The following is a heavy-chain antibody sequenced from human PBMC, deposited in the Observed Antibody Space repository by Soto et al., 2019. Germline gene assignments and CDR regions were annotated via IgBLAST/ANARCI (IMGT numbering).Heavy chain of an antibody. CDR2: IYWDDDK. CDR1: GFSLSTSGVG. J-gene: IGHJ4*02. D-gene: IGHD3-16*01. V-gene: IGHV2-5*02. Sequence: QIALKESGPTLVKPTQTLTLTCTFSGFSLSTSGVGVGWIRQPPGKAREWLALIYWDDDKRYSPSLKSRLTITNDTSKNQVVLTMTHMDPVDTATYYCAHWRGQYGRGPFDYWGQGTMVTVSS. CDR3: AHWRGQYGRGPFDY.